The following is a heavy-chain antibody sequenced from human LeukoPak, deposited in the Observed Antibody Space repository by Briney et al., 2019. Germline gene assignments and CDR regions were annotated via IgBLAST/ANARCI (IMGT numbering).Heavy chain of an antibody. CDR1: GYTFTRYY. J-gene: IGHJ4*02. Sequence: ASVKVSCKASGYTFTRYYMHWVRQAPGQGLEWMGWINPNSGGTNYAQKFQGRVTMTRDTSISTAYMELSRLRSDDTGVYCCARVFTHYYDSSGYFVGFDYWGQGTLVTVSS. CDR2: INPNSGGT. V-gene: IGHV1-2*02. D-gene: IGHD3-22*01. CDR3: ARVFTHYYDSSGYFVGFDY.